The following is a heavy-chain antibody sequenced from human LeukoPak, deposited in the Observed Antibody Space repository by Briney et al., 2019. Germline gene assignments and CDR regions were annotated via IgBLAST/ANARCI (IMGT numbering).Heavy chain of an antibody. CDR3: ARSGVVHYLFDY. J-gene: IGHJ4*02. CDR1: GGTFSSYA. Sequence: SVTVSCKASGGTFSSYAISWVRQAPGQGLEWMGGIIPIFGTANHAQQFQGRVTITADESTSTAYMELSSLRSEDTAVYYCARSGVVHYLFDYWGQGTRVTVSS. D-gene: IGHD3-16*01. V-gene: IGHV1-69*01. CDR2: IIPIFGTA.